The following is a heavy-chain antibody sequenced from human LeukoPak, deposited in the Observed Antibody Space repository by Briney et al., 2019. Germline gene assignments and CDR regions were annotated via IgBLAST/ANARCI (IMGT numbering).Heavy chain of an antibody. V-gene: IGHV3-15*01. J-gene: IGHJ6*03. D-gene: IGHD3-3*01. CDR3: ARDPNYDFWTAYYMDV. CDR2: IKSKTSGETT. Sequence: GGSLRLSCAASGYTFSNDWMSWVRQAPGKGLEWVGRIKSKTSGETTDYAAPVKGRFTISRDNSKNTLYLQMNSLRAEDTAVYYCARDPNYDFWTAYYMDVWGKGTTVTVSS. CDR1: GYTFSNDW.